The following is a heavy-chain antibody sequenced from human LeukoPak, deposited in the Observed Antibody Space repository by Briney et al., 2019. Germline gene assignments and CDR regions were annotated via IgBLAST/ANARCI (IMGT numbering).Heavy chain of an antibody. CDR3: SRINYGGNSGYHFDP. CDR2: IGGSGSGP. CDR1: GFTFNYFA. D-gene: IGHD4-23*01. Sequence: GGSLRLSCVTSGFTFNYFAMSWVRQAPGKRLEWVSTIGGSGSGPSYADSVRGRFTISRDNSKNMVYLQMHSLRAEDTAVYYCSRINYGGNSGYHFDPWGQGTLVTVSS. V-gene: IGHV3-23*01. J-gene: IGHJ5*02.